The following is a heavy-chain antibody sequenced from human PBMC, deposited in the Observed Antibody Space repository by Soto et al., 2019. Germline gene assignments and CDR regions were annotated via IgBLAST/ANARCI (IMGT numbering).Heavy chain of an antibody. CDR2: VSHDGLAQ. CDR1: GFTFSRYG. J-gene: IGHJ4*02. D-gene: IGHD6-19*01. Sequence: PGGSLRLSCGGPGFTFSRYGMHWVRQAPGMGLEWVAVVSHDGLAQYYGDSVKGRFTISRDNSQNTLYLQMNNLRTEDTAIYYCAKETIAVGGPNYFDYWGQGTLVTVSS. CDR3: AKETIAVGGPNYFDY. V-gene: IGHV3-30*18.